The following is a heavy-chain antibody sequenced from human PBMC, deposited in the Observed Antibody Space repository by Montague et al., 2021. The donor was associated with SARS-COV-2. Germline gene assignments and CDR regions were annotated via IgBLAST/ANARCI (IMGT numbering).Heavy chain of an antibody. Sequence: TLSLTCTVSGGSISSGSYYWSWIRQPAGKGLEWIGRIYTSGSTNYNPSLRSRVTISVATTKNQFSLKPSSVTAADTAVYYCAGASITIFGVADYGMDVWGQGTTVTVSS. CDR3: AGASITIFGVADYGMDV. D-gene: IGHD3-3*01. CDR2: IYTSGST. CDR1: GGSISSGSYY. V-gene: IGHV4-61*02. J-gene: IGHJ6*02.